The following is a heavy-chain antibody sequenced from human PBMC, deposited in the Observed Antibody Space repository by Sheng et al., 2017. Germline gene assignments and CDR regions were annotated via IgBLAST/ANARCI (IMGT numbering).Heavy chain of an antibody. D-gene: IGHD3-3*01. J-gene: IGHJ5*02. CDR3: AKDGDGVLRFLEWGNWFDP. V-gene: IGHV3-23*04. Sequence: EVQLVESGGGLVQPGGTLRLSCAASGFTFSSYGMSWVRQAPGKGLEWVSAISGSGGSTYYADSVKGRFTISRDNSKNTLYLQMNSLRAEDTAVYYCAKDGDGVLRFLEWGNWFDPWGQGTLVTVSS. CDR1: GFTFSSYG. CDR2: ISGSGGST.